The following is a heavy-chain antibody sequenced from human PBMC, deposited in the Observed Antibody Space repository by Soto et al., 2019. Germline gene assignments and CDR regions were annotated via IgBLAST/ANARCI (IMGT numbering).Heavy chain of an antibody. V-gene: IGHV5-51*01. D-gene: IGHD3-10*01. CDR3: ARHGPRPYYYGSGSYFYFDY. CDR2: IYPGDSDT. J-gene: IGHJ4*02. CDR1: GYSFTSYW. Sequence: GESLKISCKDSGYSFTSYWIGWVRQMPGKGLEWMGIIYPGDSDTRYSPSFQGQVTISADKSTSTAYLQWSSLKASDTAMYYCARHGPRPYYYGSGSYFYFDYWGQGTLVTVSS.